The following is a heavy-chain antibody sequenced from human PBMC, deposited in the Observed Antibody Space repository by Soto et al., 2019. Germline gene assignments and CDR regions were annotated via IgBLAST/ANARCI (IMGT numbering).Heavy chain of an antibody. CDR1: GYTFISYG. V-gene: IGHV1-18*01. D-gene: IGHD2-15*01. CDR3: ARAVLDGYYYYGMDV. J-gene: IGHJ6*02. CDR2: ISAYNGNT. Sequence: GASVKVSCKASGYTFISYGISWVRQAPGQGLEWMGWISAYNGNTNYAQKFQGRVTITRDTSASTAYMELSSLRSEDTAVYYCARAVLDGYYYYGMDVWGQGTTVTVSS.